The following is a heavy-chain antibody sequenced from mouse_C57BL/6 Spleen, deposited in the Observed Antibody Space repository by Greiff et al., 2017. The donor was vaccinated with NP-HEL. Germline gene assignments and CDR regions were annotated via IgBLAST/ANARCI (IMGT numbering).Heavy chain of an antibody. J-gene: IGHJ3*01. V-gene: IGHV1-42*01. CDR3: ARSELAWFAY. CDR1: GYSFTGYY. D-gene: IGHD4-1*01. CDR2: INPSTGGT. Sequence: EVQLQQSGPELVKPGASVKISCKASGYSFTGYYMNWVKQSPEKSLEWIGEINPSTGGTTYNQKFKAKATLTVDKSSSTAYMQLKSLTSEDSAVYYCARSELAWFAYWGQGTLVTVSA.